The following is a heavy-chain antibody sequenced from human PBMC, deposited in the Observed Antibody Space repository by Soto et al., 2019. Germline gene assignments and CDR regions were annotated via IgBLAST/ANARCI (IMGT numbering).Heavy chain of an antibody. V-gene: IGHV3-7*03. CDR2: IKQDGSQK. D-gene: IGHD6-13*01. CDR3: ERILHIEAAGARDWLAP. J-gene: IGHJ5*02. CDR1: GFTFSNYW. Sequence: EVQLVESGGGWVQPGGSLRLSCAASGFTFSNYWMSWVRKAPGKGLEWVANIKQDGSQKYYVDSVKGRFTISIDNAKNSLYLEMNSLRAKDTGVYSCERILHIEAAGARDWLAPCGQGTLFTVSS.